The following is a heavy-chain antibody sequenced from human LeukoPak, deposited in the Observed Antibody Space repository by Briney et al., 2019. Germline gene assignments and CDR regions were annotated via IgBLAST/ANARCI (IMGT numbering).Heavy chain of an antibody. V-gene: IGHV4-39*01. J-gene: IGHJ4*02. CDR2: IYYSGST. Sequence: PSETLSLTCTLSGGSISSSSYYWGWIRQPPGKGLEWIGSIYYSGSTYYNPSLKSRVTISVDTSKNQFSLKLSSVAAADTAVYYCARHSPWVYYFDYWGQGTLVTVSS. CDR3: ARHSPWVYYFDY. CDR1: GGSISSSSYY. D-gene: IGHD7-27*01.